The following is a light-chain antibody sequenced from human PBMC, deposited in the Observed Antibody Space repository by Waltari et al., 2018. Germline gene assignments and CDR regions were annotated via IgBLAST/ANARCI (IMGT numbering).Light chain of an antibody. CDR2: DAS. CDR3: QQRSNWPPRGT. J-gene: IGKJ2*01. CDR1: HSVNNY. Sequence: EIVLTQSPATLSLSPGERATLSCRASHSVNNYLDWNQQKPGQAPRLLIYDASNRATGIPARFSGSGSGTDFTLIISSREPEDFALYYCQQRSNWPPRGTFGQGTKLEIK. V-gene: IGKV3-11*01.